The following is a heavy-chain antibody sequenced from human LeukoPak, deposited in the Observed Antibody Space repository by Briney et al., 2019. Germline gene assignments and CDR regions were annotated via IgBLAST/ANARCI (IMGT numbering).Heavy chain of an antibody. V-gene: IGHV3-21*01. CDR2: ISSNSNYI. J-gene: IGHJ4*02. CDR1: GFTFNSYS. Sequence: GGSLRLSCAASGFTFNSYSMNWVRQAPGKGLEWVSTISSNSNYIYYADSVKGRFTISRDNAKNTLYLQMHSLTAEDTAVYFCARGGNYYLDYWGQGTLATVSS. CDR3: ARGGNYYLDY.